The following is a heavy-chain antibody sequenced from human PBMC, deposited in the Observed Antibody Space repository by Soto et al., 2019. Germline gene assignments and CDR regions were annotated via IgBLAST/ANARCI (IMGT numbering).Heavy chain of an antibody. J-gene: IGHJ4*02. CDR2: IYYSGST. CDR1: GGSISSGGYY. D-gene: IGHD3-22*01. Sequence: SETLSLTCTVSGGSISSGGYYWSWIRQHPGKGLEWIGYIYYSGSTYYNPSLKSRVTISVDTSKNQFSLKLSSVTAADTAVYYCARTRASSGYLFFDYWRQGTLVTVSS. V-gene: IGHV4-31*03. CDR3: ARTRASSGYLFFDY.